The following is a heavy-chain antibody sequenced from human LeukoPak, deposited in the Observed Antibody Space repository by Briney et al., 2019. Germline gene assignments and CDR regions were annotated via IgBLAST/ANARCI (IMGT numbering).Heavy chain of an antibody. CDR1: GGSISSYY. CDR3: ARDRDSSGLRDFDL. V-gene: IGHV4-59*01. D-gene: IGHD3-22*01. Sequence: PSETLSLTCTVSGGSISSYYWSRIRQPPGKGLEWIGYIYYSGNTNYNPSLKSRVSISIDTSKNQFSLQLSSVTAADTAVYYCARDRDSSGLRDFDLWGRGTLVTVSA. CDR2: IYYSGNT. J-gene: IGHJ2*01.